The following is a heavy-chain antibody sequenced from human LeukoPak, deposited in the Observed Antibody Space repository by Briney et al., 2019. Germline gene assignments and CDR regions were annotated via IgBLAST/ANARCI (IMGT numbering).Heavy chain of an antibody. J-gene: IGHJ3*02. CDR3: ARVQGYCSSTSSPLGCAFDI. V-gene: IGHV3-64*01. CDR2: ISSNGGST. CDR1: GFTFSSYA. D-gene: IGHD2-2*01. Sequence: GGSLKLSCAASGFTFSSYAMHWVRQAPGKGLEYVSAISSNGGSTYYANSVKGRFTISRDNSKNTLYLQMGSLRAEDMAVYCCARVQGYCSSTSSPLGCAFDIWGQGTMVTVSS.